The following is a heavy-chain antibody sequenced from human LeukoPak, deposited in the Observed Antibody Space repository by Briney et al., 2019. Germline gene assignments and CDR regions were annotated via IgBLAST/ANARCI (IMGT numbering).Heavy chain of an antibody. CDR3: ARTYCSGGSCYRLYYYYGMDV. CDR2: ITASGTAM. D-gene: IGHD2-15*01. CDR1: GFTFSSYS. Sequence: PGGSLRLSCAASGFTFSSYSMNWVRQAPGKGLEWVSHITASGTAMFYADSVKGRFTISRDNAKNSLYLQMNSLRAEDTAVYYCARTYCSGGSCYRLYYYYGMDVWGQGTTVTVSS. V-gene: IGHV3-48*01. J-gene: IGHJ6*02.